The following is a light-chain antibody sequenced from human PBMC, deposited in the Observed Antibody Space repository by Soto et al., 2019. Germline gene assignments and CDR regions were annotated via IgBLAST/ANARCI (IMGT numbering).Light chain of an antibody. CDR3: SSDAGSNHFVV. Sequence: QSALTQPPSASGSPGQSVTISCTGTSSDIGGYNSVSWYQQHPGKAPKLMIYEVIKRPSGVPDRFSGAKSGNTASLTVSGLLAEVEADYDCSSDAGSNHFVVFGGGTQLTVL. CDR1: SSDIGGYNS. CDR2: EVI. V-gene: IGLV2-8*01. J-gene: IGLJ2*01.